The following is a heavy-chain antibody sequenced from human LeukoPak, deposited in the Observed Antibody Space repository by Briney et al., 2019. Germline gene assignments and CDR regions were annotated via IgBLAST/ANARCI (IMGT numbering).Heavy chain of an antibody. Sequence: GGSLRLSCAVSGITLSNYGMSWVRQAPGKGLEWVAGISDSGGRTNYADSVKGRFTISRDNPKNTLYLEMNSLRAEDTAVYFCAKRGVVIRVILVGFHKEAYYFDSWGQGALVTVSS. CDR1: GITLSNYG. CDR2: ISDSGGRT. J-gene: IGHJ4*02. V-gene: IGHV3-23*01. D-gene: IGHD3-22*01. CDR3: AKRGVVIRVILVGFHKEAYYFDS.